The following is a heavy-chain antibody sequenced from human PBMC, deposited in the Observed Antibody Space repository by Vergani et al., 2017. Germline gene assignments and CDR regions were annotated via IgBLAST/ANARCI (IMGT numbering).Heavy chain of an antibody. D-gene: IGHD3-22*01. V-gene: IGHV1-18*01. CDR3: ARDTPSEAYYYDSSGSLYWYFDL. CDR2: ISAYNGNT. Sequence: QVQLVQSGAEVKKPGSSVKVSCKASGGTFSSYTISWVRQAPGQGLEWMGWISAYNGNTNYAQKLQGRVTMTTDTSTSTAYMELRSLRSDDTAVYYCARDTPSEAYYYDSSGSLYWYFDLWGRGTLVTVSS. CDR1: GGTFSSYT. J-gene: IGHJ2*01.